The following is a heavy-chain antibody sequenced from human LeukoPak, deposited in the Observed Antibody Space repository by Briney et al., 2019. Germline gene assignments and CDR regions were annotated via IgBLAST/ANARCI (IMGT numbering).Heavy chain of an antibody. CDR1: GGSISGYF. D-gene: IGHD5-12*01. CDR3: AREPTSGREPTSGRPLDY. Sequence: KPSETLSLTCTVSGGSISGYFWTWIRQPAGKGLEWTGRIYSSGSNNYNPSLKSRVTMSLDTSKNHFSLNLTSVTAADTAVYYCAREPTSGREPTSGRPLDYWGQGTLVTVSS. V-gene: IGHV4-4*07. CDR2: IYSSGSN. J-gene: IGHJ4*02.